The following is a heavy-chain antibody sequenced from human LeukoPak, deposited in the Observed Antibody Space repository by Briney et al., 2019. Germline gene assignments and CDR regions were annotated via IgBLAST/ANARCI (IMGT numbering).Heavy chain of an antibody. CDR3: ARDPDICSGGSCYSHFDY. CDR1: GFTFSNYW. Sequence: GGSLRLSCAASGFTFSNYWMHWVRRAPGKGLVWVSRIKCDGSSTSYADFVKGRFTISRDNAKNTLYLQMNSLRAEDTAVYYCARDPDICSGGSCYSHFDYWGQGTLVTVSS. CDR2: IKCDGSST. D-gene: IGHD2-15*01. V-gene: IGHV3-74*01. J-gene: IGHJ4*02.